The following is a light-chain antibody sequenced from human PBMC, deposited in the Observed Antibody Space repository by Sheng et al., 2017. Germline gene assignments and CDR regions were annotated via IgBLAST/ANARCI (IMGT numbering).Light chain of an antibody. CDR3: QQYHSPPYT. J-gene: IGKJ2*01. Sequence: DIQMTQSPSTLSASVGDRVTITCRASQSISSWLAWYQETPGKAPKLLLYGASRLESGVPSRFSGSGSGTDYTLTISSLQPEDFATYYCQQYHSPPYTFGQGTKLEIK. CDR1: QSISSW. V-gene: IGKV1-NL1*01. CDR2: GAS.